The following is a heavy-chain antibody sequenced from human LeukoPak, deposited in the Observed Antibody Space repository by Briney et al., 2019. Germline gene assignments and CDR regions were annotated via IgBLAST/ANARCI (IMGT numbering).Heavy chain of an antibody. CDR1: GDSISSSSYY. CDR2: IYYSGST. D-gene: IGHD2-21*01. Sequence: SETLSLTCTVSGDSISSSSYYWGWIRQPPGKGLEWIGSIYYSGSTYYNPSLKSRVTISVDTSKNQFSLKLSSVTAADTAVYYCARGLLFDYWGQGTLVTVSS. V-gene: IGHV4-39*07. CDR3: ARGLLFDY. J-gene: IGHJ4*02.